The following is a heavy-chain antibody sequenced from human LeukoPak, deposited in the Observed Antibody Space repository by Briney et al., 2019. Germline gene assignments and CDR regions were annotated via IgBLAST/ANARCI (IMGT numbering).Heavy chain of an antibody. CDR3: ARDGMAAYYYGMDV. Sequence: SETLSLTCTVSGGSISSSSYYWGWIRQPPGKGLEWIGSIYYSGSTYYNPSLKSRVTISVDTSKNQFSLKLSSVTAADTAVYYCARDGMAAYYYGMDVWGQGTTVTVSS. D-gene: IGHD5-24*01. V-gene: IGHV4-39*07. J-gene: IGHJ6*02. CDR1: GGSISSSSYY. CDR2: IYYSGST.